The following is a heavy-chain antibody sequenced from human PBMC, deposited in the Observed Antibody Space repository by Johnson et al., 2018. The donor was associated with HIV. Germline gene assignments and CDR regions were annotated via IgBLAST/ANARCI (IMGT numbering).Heavy chain of an antibody. CDR1: GFGFSTYY. V-gene: IGHV3-11*04. Sequence: QVQLVESGGGLVKPGGSLRLSCVTSGFGFSTYYMSWIRQAPGKGLECLSYISSSGSSIYYTDSVKGRFTISRDNTKKSLYLQMNSLRDEDTAVYYCARGFHRGGAFGIWGQGTMVTVSS. CDR3: ARGFHRGGAFGI. CDR2: ISSSGSSI. J-gene: IGHJ3*02. D-gene: IGHD1-14*01.